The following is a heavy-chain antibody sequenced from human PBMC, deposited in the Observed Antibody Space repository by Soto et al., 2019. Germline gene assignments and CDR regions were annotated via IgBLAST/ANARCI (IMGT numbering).Heavy chain of an antibody. D-gene: IGHD1-7*01. J-gene: IGHJ5*02. V-gene: IGHV4-39*01. CDR1: GGSISSSSYY. Sequence: SETLSLTCTVSGGSISSSSYYWGWIRQPPGKGLEWIGSMFHSGYTYYNPSLKSRVTISVDTSKNQFSLKLSSVTAADTAVYYCARLPTGTTDLSWFEPWGQGTLVTVSS. CDR3: ARLPTGTTDLSWFEP. CDR2: MFHSGYT.